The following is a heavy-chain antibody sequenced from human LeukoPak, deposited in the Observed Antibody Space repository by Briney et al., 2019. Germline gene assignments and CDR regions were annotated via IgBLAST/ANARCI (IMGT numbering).Heavy chain of an antibody. CDR1: GGSISSYY. D-gene: IGHD3-22*01. CDR2: IFYSGST. V-gene: IGHV4-59*01. CDR3: ARFGSSGYSDY. J-gene: IGHJ4*02. Sequence: SETLSLTCTVSGGSISSYYWSWIRQPPGKGLESIGYIFYSGSTNYNPSLKSRVTISVDTSKNQFSLRPSSVTAADTAVYYCARFGSSGYSDYWGQGTLVTVSS.